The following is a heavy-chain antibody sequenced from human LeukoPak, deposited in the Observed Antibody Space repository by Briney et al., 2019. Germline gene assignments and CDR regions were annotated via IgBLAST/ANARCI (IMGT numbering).Heavy chain of an antibody. CDR2: IIPILGIA. J-gene: IGHJ4*02. V-gene: IGHV1-69*04. CDR1: GGAFSSYA. D-gene: IGHD3-16*01. Sequence: EASVKVSCKASGGAFSSYAISWVRQAPGQGLEWMGRIIPILGIANYAQKFQGRVTITADKSTSTAYMELSSLRSEDTAVYYCARYDEKVDPLSLWGQGTLVTVSS. CDR3: ARYDEKVDPLSL.